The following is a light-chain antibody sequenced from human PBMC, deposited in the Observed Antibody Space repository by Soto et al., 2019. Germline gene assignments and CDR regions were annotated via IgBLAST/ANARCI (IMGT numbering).Light chain of an antibody. CDR1: QSVSSNS. J-gene: IGKJ3*01. CDR3: QQYGRSPFT. V-gene: IGKV3-20*01. CDR2: GAS. Sequence: IVLTQSPATLSLSPGERATLSCRASQSVSSNSLAWYQQRRGQATRVVIYGASTRATGIPERFSGSGSGTDFTLTIRSLEPEDFAVYYCQQYGRSPFTFGPGTKVDIK.